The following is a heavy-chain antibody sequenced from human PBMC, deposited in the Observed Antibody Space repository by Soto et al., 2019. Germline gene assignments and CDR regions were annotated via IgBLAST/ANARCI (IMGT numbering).Heavy chain of an antibody. D-gene: IGHD5-12*01. CDR3: AKVGWLRSPYNWFDP. V-gene: IGHV3-23*01. J-gene: IGHJ5*02. CDR2: ISGSGGST. CDR1: GFTFSSYA. Sequence: PGGSLTLSCAVSGFTFSSYAMSWVSQAPGKGLDGVSAISGSGGSTYYADPVKGRFTISRDNSKNTLYLQMNSLRAEDTAVYYCAKVGWLRSPYNWFDPWGQGTLVTVSS.